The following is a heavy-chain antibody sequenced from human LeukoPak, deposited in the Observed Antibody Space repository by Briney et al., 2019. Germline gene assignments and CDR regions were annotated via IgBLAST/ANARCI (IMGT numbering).Heavy chain of an antibody. Sequence: SETLSLTCAVYGGSFSGYYWSWIRQPPGKGLEWIGEINHSGSTNYNPSLKSRVTMSVDTSKNQFSLKLSSVTAADTAVYYCAREGDYWGQGTLVTVSS. CDR2: INHSGST. CDR1: GGSFSGYY. V-gene: IGHV4-34*01. J-gene: IGHJ4*02. CDR3: AREGDY.